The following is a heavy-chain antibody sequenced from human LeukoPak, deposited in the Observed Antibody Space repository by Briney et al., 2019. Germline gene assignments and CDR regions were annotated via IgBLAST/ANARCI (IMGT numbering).Heavy chain of an antibody. D-gene: IGHD3-10*01. CDR1: GFAFSNYA. Sequence: GGSLRLSCAASGFAFSNYAMSWVRQAPGKGLEWVSFIRYDGSHKHYADSVKGRFTISRENSKKTLYLQMNSLRPEDTAMYYYAKDLLKEGSYGSGIDWFDPWGQGAQVTVSS. J-gene: IGHJ5*02. CDR2: IRYDGSHK. CDR3: AKDLLKEGSYGSGIDWFDP. V-gene: IGHV3-30*02.